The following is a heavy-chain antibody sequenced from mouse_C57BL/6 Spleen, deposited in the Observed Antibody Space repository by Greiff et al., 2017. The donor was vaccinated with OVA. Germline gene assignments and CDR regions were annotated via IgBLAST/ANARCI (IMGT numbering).Heavy chain of an antibody. CDR2: INPNNGGT. V-gene: IGHV1-18*01. D-gene: IGHD1-1*01. Sequence: EVKLQESGPELVKPGASVKIPCKASGYTFTDYNMDWVKQSHGKSLEWIGDINPNNGGTIYNQKFKGKATLTVDKSSSTAYMELRSLTSEDTAVYYCARSEGLRSYYAMDYWGQGTSVTVSS. CDR3: ARSEGLRSYYAMDY. CDR1: GYTFTDYN. J-gene: IGHJ4*01.